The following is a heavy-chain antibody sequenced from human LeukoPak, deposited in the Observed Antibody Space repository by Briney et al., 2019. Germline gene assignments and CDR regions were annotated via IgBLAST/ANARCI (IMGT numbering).Heavy chain of an antibody. V-gene: IGHV3-9*01. D-gene: IGHD2-21*01. CDR1: GFTFDDYA. J-gene: IGHJ4*02. Sequence: GGSLRLSCAASGFTFDDYAMHWVRQAPGKGLEWVSGISWNSGSIGYADSVKGRFTISRDNAKNSLYLQMNSLRAEDTALYYCARVGDGSQSDYWGQGTLVTVSS. CDR3: ARVGDGSQSDY. CDR2: ISWNSGSI.